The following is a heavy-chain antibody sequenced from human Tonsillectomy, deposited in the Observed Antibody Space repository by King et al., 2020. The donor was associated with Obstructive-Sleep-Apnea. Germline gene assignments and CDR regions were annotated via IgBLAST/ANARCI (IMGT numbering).Heavy chain of an antibody. D-gene: IGHD5-18*01. CDR2: ISSSSTI. CDR1: GFTFSSYS. V-gene: IGHV3-48*04. Sequence: VQLVESGGGLVQPGGSLRLSCAASGFTFSSYSMNWVRQAPGKGLEWVSYISSSSTIYYADSVKGRFTISRDNAKNSLYLQMNSLRAEDTAVYYCARVPPDTAMVYFDYWGQGTLVTVSS. J-gene: IGHJ4*02. CDR3: ARVPPDTAMVYFDY.